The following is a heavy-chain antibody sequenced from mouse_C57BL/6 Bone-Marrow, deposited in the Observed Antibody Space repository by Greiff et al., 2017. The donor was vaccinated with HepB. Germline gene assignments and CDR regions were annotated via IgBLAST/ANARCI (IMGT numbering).Heavy chain of an antibody. D-gene: IGHD2-3*01. CDR2: IDPENGDT. CDR3: TTGDDGYYGGDWYFDV. J-gene: IGHJ1*03. CDR1: GFNIKDDY. Sequence: EVQLQQSGAELVRPGASVKLSCTASGFNIKDDYMHWVKQRPEQGLEWIGWIDPENGDTEYASKFPGKATLTAATSSNTAYLQLSSLTSEDTAVYYCTTGDDGYYGGDWYFDVWGTGTTVTVSS. V-gene: IGHV14-4*01.